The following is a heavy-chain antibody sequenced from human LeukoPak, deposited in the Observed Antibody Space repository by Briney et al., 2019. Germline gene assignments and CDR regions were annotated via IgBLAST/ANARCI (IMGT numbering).Heavy chain of an antibody. J-gene: IGHJ4*02. V-gene: IGHV3-23*01. CDR3: AKGHCGSTSCYADY. CDR1: GFTFSSYA. Sequence: GGSLRLSCAASGFTFSSYAMTWVRQAPGRGLEWVSTISGSGGSTYYADSVKGRFTISRDNSKNTLYLQMNSLRAEDTAVYYCAKGHCGSTSCYADYWGQGTLVTVSS. D-gene: IGHD2-2*01. CDR2: ISGSGGST.